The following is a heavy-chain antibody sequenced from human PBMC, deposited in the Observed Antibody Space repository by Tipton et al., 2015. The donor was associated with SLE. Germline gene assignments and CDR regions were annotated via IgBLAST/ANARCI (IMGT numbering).Heavy chain of an antibody. CDR2: IYYTGST. V-gene: IGHV4-59*11. Sequence: TLSLPCTVSGASISSHYLSWIRQPPGKGLEYIGYIYYTGSTNYNSSLKSRVTFSVDPSKNQFSLNLSSVTAADTAVYSCARGAVYGDYVGYFDFWGQGLLVTVSS. CDR1: GASISSHY. D-gene: IGHD4-17*01. J-gene: IGHJ4*02. CDR3: ARGAVYGDYVGYFDF.